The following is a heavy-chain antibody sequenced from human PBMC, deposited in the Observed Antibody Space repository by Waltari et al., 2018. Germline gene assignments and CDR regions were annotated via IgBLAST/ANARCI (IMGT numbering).Heavy chain of an antibody. V-gene: IGHV1-69-2*01. CDR2: VEPEDDET. J-gene: IGHJ4*02. CDR3: ATEDGLAAAGVYYFDY. CDR1: GYTFTDYY. Sequence: EVQLVQSGAEVKKPGATVKISCKASGYTFTDYYMHWVQQAPGKGLEWMGRVEPEDDETRNAEKFQGRVTITADTSTDTANMELSSLRSEDTAVYYGATEDGLAAAGVYYFDYWGQGTLVTVSS. D-gene: IGHD6-13*01.